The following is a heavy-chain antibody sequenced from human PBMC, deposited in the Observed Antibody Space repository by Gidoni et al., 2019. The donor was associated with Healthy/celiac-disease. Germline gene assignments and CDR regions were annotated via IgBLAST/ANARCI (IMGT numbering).Heavy chain of an antibody. J-gene: IGHJ4*02. CDR1: GGSISSYY. D-gene: IGHD3-22*01. CDR2: IYYSGST. Sequence: QVQLQESGPGLVKPSETLSLTCTVSGGSISSYYWSWSRQPPGKGLEGLGYIYYSGSTNYNPSLKSRVTISVDTSKNQFSLKLSSVTAADTAVYYCASGYYDSSGYFDYWGQGTLVTVSS. CDR3: ASGYYDSSGYFDY. V-gene: IGHV4-59*01.